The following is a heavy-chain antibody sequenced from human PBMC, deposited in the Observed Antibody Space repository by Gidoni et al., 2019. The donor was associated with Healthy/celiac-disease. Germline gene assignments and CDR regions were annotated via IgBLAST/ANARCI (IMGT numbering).Heavy chain of an antibody. CDR3: ATDIVVVPAAMGPNYYGMDV. D-gene: IGHD2-2*01. CDR1: GFTFRSYA. Sequence: EVQLLESGGGLVQPGGSLRLSCAASGFTFRSYAMSWVRQAPGKGLEWVSAISGSGGSTYYADSVKGRFTISRDNSKNTLYLQMNSLRAEDTAVYYCATDIVVVPAAMGPNYYGMDVWGQGTTVTVSS. V-gene: IGHV3-23*01. CDR2: ISGSGGST. J-gene: IGHJ6*02.